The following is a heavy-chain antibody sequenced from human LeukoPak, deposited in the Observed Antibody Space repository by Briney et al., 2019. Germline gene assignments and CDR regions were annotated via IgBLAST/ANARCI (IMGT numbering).Heavy chain of an antibody. V-gene: IGHV3-30-3*01. CDR1: GFTFSSYA. CDR2: ISYDGSNK. J-gene: IGHJ4*02. Sequence: GGSLRLSCAASGFTFSSYAMHWVRQAPGKGLEWVAVISYDGSNKYCADSVKGRFTISRDNSKNTLYLQMNSLRAEDTAVYYCATSMVRGVIITDGPQNWGQGTLVTVPS. CDR3: ATSMVRGVIITDGPQN. D-gene: IGHD3-10*01.